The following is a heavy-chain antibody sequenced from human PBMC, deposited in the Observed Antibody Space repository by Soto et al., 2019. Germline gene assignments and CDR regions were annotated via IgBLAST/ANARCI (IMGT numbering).Heavy chain of an antibody. CDR2: ISGSGGST. Sequence: EVQLLESGGGLVQPGGSVRLSCAASGFTFSSYAMSWVRQAPGKGLAWVSAISGSGGSTYYADSVKGRFTISRDNSKNTLYLQMNSLRAEDTAVYYCAPPASSSWYSGVSDYWGQATLVTVSS. V-gene: IGHV3-23*01. D-gene: IGHD6-13*01. CDR1: GFTFSSYA. CDR3: APPASSSWYSGVSDY. J-gene: IGHJ4*02.